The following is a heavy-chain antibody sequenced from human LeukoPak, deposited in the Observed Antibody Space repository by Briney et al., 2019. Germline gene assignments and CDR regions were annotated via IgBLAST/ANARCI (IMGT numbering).Heavy chain of an antibody. CDR1: GGSISSYY. V-gene: IGHV4-59*08. CDR2: IYYSGST. Sequence: PSETLSLTCTVSGGSISSYYWSWIRQPPGKGLEWIGYIYYSGSTNYNPSLKSRVTISVDTSKNQFSLKLSSVTAADTAVYYCARPLQRDAFDIWGQGTMVTVSS. J-gene: IGHJ3*02. CDR3: ARPLQRDAFDI.